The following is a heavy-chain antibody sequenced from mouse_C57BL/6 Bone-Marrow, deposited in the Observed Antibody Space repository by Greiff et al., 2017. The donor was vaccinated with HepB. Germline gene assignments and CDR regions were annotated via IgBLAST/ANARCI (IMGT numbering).Heavy chain of an antibody. CDR3: ARRGYYYDSSLED. V-gene: IGHV5-12*01. J-gene: IGHJ2*01. D-gene: IGHD1-1*01. CDR2: ISNGGGST. CDR1: GFTFTDYY. Sequence: EVKLVESGGGLVQPGGSLKLSCAASGFTFTDYYMYWVRQTPEKRLEWVAYISNGGGSTYYPETVKGRFTISRDNAKNNLYLQMSRLKSEDTAMYYCARRGYYYDSSLEDWGQGTTLTVSS.